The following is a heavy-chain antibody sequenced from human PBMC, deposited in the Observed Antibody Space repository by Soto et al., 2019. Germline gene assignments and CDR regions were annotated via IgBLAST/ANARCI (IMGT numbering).Heavy chain of an antibody. CDR1: GGTFGGYG. D-gene: IGHD3-16*02. CDR3: ARGGTSYAHSARTYHYMAKLDS. J-gene: IGHJ4*02. V-gene: IGHV1-69*12. Sequence: QVQLEQSAAEVKKPGSSVKVSCKASGGTFGGYGLNWERQAPGQGLEWMGVIVPLFAAANYAQKLQGRVTISGDACEGNLELHSLRPDDTAMYYCARGGTSYAHSARTYHYMAKLDSWCQGTLVTVSS. CDR2: IVPLFAAA.